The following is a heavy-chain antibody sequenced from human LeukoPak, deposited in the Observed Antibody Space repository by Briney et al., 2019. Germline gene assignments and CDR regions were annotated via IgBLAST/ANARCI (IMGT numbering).Heavy chain of an antibody. Sequence: GGSLRLSCAASGFTFSSYTMNWVRQAPGKGLEWVSSISSSSNYIYYEDSFKGRFTISRDNAKNSPYLQMSSLRAEDTAVYYCARDGAWDAFDIWGQGTMVTVSS. J-gene: IGHJ3*02. CDR1: GFTFSSYT. D-gene: IGHD2-21*02. CDR2: ISSSSNYI. V-gene: IGHV3-21*01. CDR3: ARDGAWDAFDI.